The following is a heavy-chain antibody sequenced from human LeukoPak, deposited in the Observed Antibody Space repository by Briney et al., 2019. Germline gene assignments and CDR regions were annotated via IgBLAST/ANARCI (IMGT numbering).Heavy chain of an antibody. Sequence: GSLRLSCAASGFTFSSYGMHWVRQAPGKGLEWVAVISYDGSNKYYADSVKGRFTISRDNSKNTLYLQMNSLRAEDTAVCYCAKSFARGPWYFDLWGRGTLVTVSS. CDR3: AKSFARGPWYFDL. CDR2: ISYDGSNK. CDR1: GFTFSSYG. J-gene: IGHJ2*01. D-gene: IGHD3-10*01. V-gene: IGHV3-30*18.